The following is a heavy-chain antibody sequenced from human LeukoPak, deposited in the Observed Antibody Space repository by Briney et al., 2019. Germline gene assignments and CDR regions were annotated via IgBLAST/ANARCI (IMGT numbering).Heavy chain of an antibody. V-gene: IGHV1-18*01. J-gene: IGHJ4*02. D-gene: IGHD7-27*01. CDR2: ISAYNGNT. CDR1: GYTFTSYG. Sequence: ASVKVSCKASGYTFTSYGISWVRQAPGQGLEWMGWISAYNGNTNYAQKLQGRVTMTRDTSISTAYMELNSLTSEDTAVYYCARNYLGLNYWGQGTLVTVSS. CDR3: ARNYLGLNY.